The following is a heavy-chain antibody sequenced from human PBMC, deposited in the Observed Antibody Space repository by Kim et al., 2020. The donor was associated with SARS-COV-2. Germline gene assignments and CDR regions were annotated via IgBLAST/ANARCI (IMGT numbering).Heavy chain of an antibody. V-gene: IGHV3-23*01. J-gene: IGHJ4*02. CDR3: AKDVPGYYRPFDY. Sequence: SADSVKGRFTISRDNSKHTLYLKMNSLRAEDTAVYYCAKDVPGYYRPFDYWGQGTLVTVSS. D-gene: IGHD3-22*01.